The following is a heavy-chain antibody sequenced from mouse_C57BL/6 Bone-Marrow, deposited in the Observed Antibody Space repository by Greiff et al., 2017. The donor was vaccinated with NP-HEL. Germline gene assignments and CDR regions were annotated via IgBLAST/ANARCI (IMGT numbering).Heavy chain of an antibody. V-gene: IGHV14-4*01. D-gene: IGHD2-14*01. CDR1: GFTFKDYY. CDR2: INPGNGDT. Sequence: VQLKESGAELVRPGASVKLSCTASGFTFKDYYMHWVKQRPEQGLEWIGWINPGNGDTEYASKFQGKATITADTSSNTAYLQLSSLTSEDTAVYYCTPTMGNLVDYGDRGTSPTVSA. J-gene: IGHJ2*03. CDR3: TPTMGNLVDY.